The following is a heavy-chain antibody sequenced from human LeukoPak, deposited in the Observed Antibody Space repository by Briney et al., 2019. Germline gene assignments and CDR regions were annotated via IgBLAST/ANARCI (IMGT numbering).Heavy chain of an antibody. CDR3: ARGLRFLEWPYYYYYYYMDV. D-gene: IGHD3-3*01. CDR1: GGSISNKY. CDR2: IYYSGST. J-gene: IGHJ6*03. V-gene: IGHV4-59*01. Sequence: SETLSLTCTVSGGSISNKYWSWIRQPPGKGLEWIGYIYYSGSTNYNPSLKSRVTISVDTSKNQFSLKLSSVTAADTAVYYCARGLRFLEWPYYYYYYYMDVWGKGTTVTVSS.